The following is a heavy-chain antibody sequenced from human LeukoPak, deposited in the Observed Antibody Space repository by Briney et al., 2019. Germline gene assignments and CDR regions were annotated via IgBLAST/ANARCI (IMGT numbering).Heavy chain of an antibody. J-gene: IGHJ4*02. CDR3: ARDYDILTGPSRPDY. CDR1: GYTFTIYG. Sequence: ASVTVSFKASGYTFTIYGISWVRQAPGQGLEWMGWISAYNGNTNYAQKLQGRVTMTTDTSTSTAYMELRSLRSDDTAVYYCARDYDILTGPSRPDYWGQGTLVTVSS. D-gene: IGHD3-9*01. V-gene: IGHV1-18*04. CDR2: ISAYNGNT.